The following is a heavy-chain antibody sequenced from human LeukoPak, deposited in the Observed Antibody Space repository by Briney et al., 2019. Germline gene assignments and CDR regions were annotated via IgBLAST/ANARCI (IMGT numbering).Heavy chain of an antibody. D-gene: IGHD1-26*01. CDR3: ARGGGSYPSDY. J-gene: IGHJ4*02. Sequence: GGSLRLSCAASGFTFSSFEMTWVRQAPGKGLEWVSYISSSSSTIYYADSVKGRFTISRDNAKNSLYLQMNSLRAEDTAVYYCARGGGSYPSDYWGQGTLVTVSS. CDR1: GFTFSSFE. CDR2: ISSSSSTI. V-gene: IGHV3-48*03.